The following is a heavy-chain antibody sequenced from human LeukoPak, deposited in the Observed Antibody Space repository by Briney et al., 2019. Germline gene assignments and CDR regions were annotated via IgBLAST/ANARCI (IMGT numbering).Heavy chain of an antibody. Sequence: GGSLRLSCAASGFTVSSNYMSWVRQAPGKGLEWVSVIYSGGSTYYADSVKGRFTISRDNSKNTLYLQMNSLRAEGTAVYYCARDRVSLFDYWGQGTLVTVSS. V-gene: IGHV3-53*01. CDR3: ARDRVSLFDY. CDR1: GFTVSSNY. CDR2: IYSGGST. J-gene: IGHJ4*02.